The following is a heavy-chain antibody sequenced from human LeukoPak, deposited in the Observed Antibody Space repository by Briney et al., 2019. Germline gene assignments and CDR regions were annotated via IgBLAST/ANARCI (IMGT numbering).Heavy chain of an antibody. CDR1: GYTFTSYD. D-gene: IGHD3-22*01. V-gene: IGHV1-8*01. J-gene: IGHJ4*02. CDR3: ARGGRSYDSSGYYGAHFHY. Sequence: GASVKVSCKASGYTFTSYDIHWVRQATGQGLEWMGWMNPNSGNTGYAQKFQGRVTMTRNTSISTAYMELSSLRSEDTAVYYCARGGRSYDSSGYYGAHFHYWGQGTLVTVSS. CDR2: MNPNSGNT.